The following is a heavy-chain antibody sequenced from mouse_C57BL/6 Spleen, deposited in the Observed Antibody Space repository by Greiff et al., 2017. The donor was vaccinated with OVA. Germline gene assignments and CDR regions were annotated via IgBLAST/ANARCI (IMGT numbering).Heavy chain of an antibody. CDR3: ARVEGLGRGAMDY. J-gene: IGHJ4*01. CDR1: GYTFTDYY. D-gene: IGHD4-1*01. CDR2: IYPGSGNT. V-gene: IGHV1-76*01. Sequence: QVQLKQSGAELVRPGASVKLSCKASGYTFTDYYINWVKQRPGQGLEWIARIYPGSGNTYYNEKFKGKATLTAEKSSSTAYMQLSSLTSEDSAVYFCARVEGLGRGAMDYWGQGTSVTVSS.